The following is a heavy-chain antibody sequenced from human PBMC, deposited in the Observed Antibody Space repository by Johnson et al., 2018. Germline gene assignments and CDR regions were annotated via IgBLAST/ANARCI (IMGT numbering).Heavy chain of an antibody. V-gene: IGHV3-72*01. J-gene: IGHJ3*02. CDR2: IRKKANSYTT. CDR1: GFTFSDHY. D-gene: IGHD2-8*01. CDR3: SRGANRDPPHWYI. Sequence: EVQLVESGGGLVQPGGSLRLSCAASGFTFSDHYMDWVRQAPRKGLEWVGRIRKKANSYTTEYAASVIGRFTISRDDSTNSLYLQMNSLKTEDTAMYYCSRGANRDPPHWYIWGQGTMVTVSS.